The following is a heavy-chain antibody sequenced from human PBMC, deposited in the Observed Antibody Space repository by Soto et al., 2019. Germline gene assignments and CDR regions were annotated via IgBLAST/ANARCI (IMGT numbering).Heavy chain of an antibody. Sequence: EVQLVESGGGLVQPGGSLRLSCAASGFTFSSFWMHWVRQAPGEGLVWVSRINSDGSNTNYADSVKGRFTISRDNAKNTLYLQMNSLRAEDTAEYYCARGGVPAAMSYWGQGILVTVSS. D-gene: IGHD2-2*01. CDR1: GFTFSSFW. J-gene: IGHJ4*02. CDR2: INSDGSNT. V-gene: IGHV3-74*01. CDR3: ARGGVPAAMSY.